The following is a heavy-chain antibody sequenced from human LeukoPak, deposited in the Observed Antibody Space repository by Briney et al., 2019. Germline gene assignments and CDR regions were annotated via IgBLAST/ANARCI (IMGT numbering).Heavy chain of an antibody. J-gene: IGHJ4*02. CDR3: AREGYYGSGSPPSLYFDY. V-gene: IGHV3-30-3*01. CDR1: GFTFRNCV. Sequence: GGSLRLSCAASGFTFRNCVIRWVRQAPGKGLEWVAVTSSDLNVKLYADSVKGRFTISRDNSRSTLYLRMNSLRPEDTAIYYCAREGYYGSGSPPSLYFDYWGQGTLVTVSS. CDR2: TSSDLNVK. D-gene: IGHD3-10*01.